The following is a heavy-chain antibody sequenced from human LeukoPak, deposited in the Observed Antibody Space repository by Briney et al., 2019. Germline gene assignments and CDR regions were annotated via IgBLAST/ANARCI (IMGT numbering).Heavy chain of an antibody. CDR3: AKDIGYSGPIGYYYYGMDV. Sequence: GGSLRLSCAASGFTFDDYAMHWVRQAPGKGLEWVSLISGDGGSTYYADSVKGRFTISRDNSRNSLYLQMNSLRTEDTALYYCAKDIGYSGPIGYYYYGMDVWGQGTTVTVSS. D-gene: IGHD5-18*01. V-gene: IGHV3-43*02. J-gene: IGHJ6*02. CDR2: ISGDGGST. CDR1: GFTFDDYA.